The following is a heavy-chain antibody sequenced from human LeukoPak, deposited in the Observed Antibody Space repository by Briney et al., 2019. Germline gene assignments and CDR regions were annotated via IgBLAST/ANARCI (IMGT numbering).Heavy chain of an antibody. J-gene: IGHJ4*02. CDR3: ARGVGYNYRLYHFDY. Sequence: PSETLSLTCTVSGDSISTYYWNWIRQPPGKGLEWIGYIYYSGGTNYNPSLKSRVTISVDTSKNQFSLKLSSVTAADTAVYYCARGVGYNYRLYHFDYWGQGTLVTVSS. D-gene: IGHD5-24*01. V-gene: IGHV4-59*08. CDR1: GDSISTYY. CDR2: IYYSGGT.